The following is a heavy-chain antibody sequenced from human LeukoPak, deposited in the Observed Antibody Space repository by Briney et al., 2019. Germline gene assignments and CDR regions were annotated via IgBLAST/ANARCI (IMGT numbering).Heavy chain of an antibody. CDR2: VNFHGTS. Sequence: SETLSLTCDVSGYAIGSSHYWGWIRQPPGRGLQWIGHVNFHGTSAYNASLRGRVTISIEASKNRFSLRLTSVTGADAAVYYCARQPANTAAFDIWAPGTMVTVS. CDR1: GYAIGSSHY. V-gene: IGHV4-38-2*01. J-gene: IGHJ3*02. CDR3: ARQPANTAAFDI. D-gene: IGHD5-18*01.